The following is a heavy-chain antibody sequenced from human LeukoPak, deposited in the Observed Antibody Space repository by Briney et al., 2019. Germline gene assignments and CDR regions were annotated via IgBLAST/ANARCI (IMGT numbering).Heavy chain of an antibody. J-gene: IGHJ4*02. CDR1: GFTFSSYW. V-gene: IGHV3-7*01. D-gene: IGHD5-18*01. Sequence: PGGSLRLSCAASGFTFSSYWMSWVRQAPGKGLEWVANIEQDGSEKYYVDSVKGRFTISRDNAKNSLYLQMNSLRAEDTAVYYCARAWIQLWFEGATVGLLDYWGQGTLVTVSS. CDR3: ARAWIQLWFEGATVGLLDY. CDR2: IEQDGSEK.